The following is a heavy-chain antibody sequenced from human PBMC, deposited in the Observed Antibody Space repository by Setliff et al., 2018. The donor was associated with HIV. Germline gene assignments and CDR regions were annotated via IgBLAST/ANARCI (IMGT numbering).Heavy chain of an antibody. Sequence: SETLSLTCTVSGGSISTGGYYWSWIRQHPGKGLEWIGYIYNSGGTYYNPSLKSRITMSIDTSKNQFSLKLNSVTAADTAVYYCAKGVAGLQYYYYYMDVWGKGTTVTVSS. D-gene: IGHD6-19*01. J-gene: IGHJ6*03. V-gene: IGHV4-31*03. CDR3: AKGVAGLQYYYYYMDV. CDR2: IYNSGGT. CDR1: GGSISTGGYY.